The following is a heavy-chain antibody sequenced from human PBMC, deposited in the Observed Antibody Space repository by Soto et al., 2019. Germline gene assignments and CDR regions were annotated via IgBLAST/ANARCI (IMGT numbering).Heavy chain of an antibody. CDR2: INAGNGKT. CDR1: GCTFARCA. Sequence: QVQLVQSGAEEKKPGASVRVSCKASGCTFARCAMHWVRQAPGQRLEWMGWINAGNGKTKYSQKFQGRVTITRDTSASTDYMELRRLRSEDTAVYYWARCWKDSNSWYGPDWFDPWGQGTLVTVSS. V-gene: IGHV1-3*05. J-gene: IGHJ5*02. CDR3: ARCWKDSNSWYGPDWFDP. D-gene: IGHD6-13*01.